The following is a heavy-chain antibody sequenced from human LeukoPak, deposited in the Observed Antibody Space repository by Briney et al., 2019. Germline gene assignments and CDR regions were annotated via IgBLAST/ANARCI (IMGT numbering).Heavy chain of an antibody. Sequence: PSETLSLTCSVSGGSMSGPSFYWAWIRQPPGKGLEWIGNIYYSGSTYYNPSLQSRVTISVDTSKNQFSLKLTSVTAADKAVYYCASMSRGVILGPNYYSYYMDVWGKGATVIVSS. J-gene: IGHJ6*03. CDR3: ASMSRGVILGPNYYSYYMDV. V-gene: IGHV4-39*01. D-gene: IGHD3-10*01. CDR2: IYYSGST. CDR1: GGSMSGPSFY.